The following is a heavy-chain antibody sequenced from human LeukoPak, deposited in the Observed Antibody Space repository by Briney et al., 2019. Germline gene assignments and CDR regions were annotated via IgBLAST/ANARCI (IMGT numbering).Heavy chain of an antibody. D-gene: IGHD6-19*01. J-gene: IGHJ4*02. CDR3: AKELSSGLPEN. CDR1: GFTFNIYG. Sequence: GRSLTLSCVASGFTFNIYGMHWVRQAPGKGLEWVAVISHEGSNQYYADSVKGRFTISRDNSKNTVFLQMNSLRAEDTAVYFCAKELSSGLPENWGQGTLVTVSS. CDR2: ISHEGSNQ. V-gene: IGHV3-30*18.